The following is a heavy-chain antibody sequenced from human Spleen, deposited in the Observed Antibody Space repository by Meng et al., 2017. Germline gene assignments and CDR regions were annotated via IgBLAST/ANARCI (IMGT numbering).Heavy chain of an antibody. CDR3: ARESTGRLDY. Sequence: GESLKISCAASGFTFSTHVMHWVRQAPGKGLEWVAVISHDANYKYYTDSVKGRFTISRDNSNNILYLQMNSLRIEDTTVYYCARESTGRLDYWGQGTLVTVSS. CDR2: ISHDANYK. V-gene: IGHV3-30*10. CDR1: GFTFSTHV. J-gene: IGHJ4*02. D-gene: IGHD4-17*01.